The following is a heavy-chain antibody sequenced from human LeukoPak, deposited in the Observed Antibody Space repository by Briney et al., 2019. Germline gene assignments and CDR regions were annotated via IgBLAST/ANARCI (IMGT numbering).Heavy chain of an antibody. CDR2: IYTSGST. J-gene: IGHJ5*02. Sequence: PSETLSLTCTVSGGSISSYYWSWIRQPAGKGLEWIGRIYTSGSTNYNPSLKSRVTMSVDTSKNQFSLKLSSVTAADTAVYYCARDIVVGATIIWFDPWGQGTLVTVSS. CDR1: GGSISSYY. V-gene: IGHV4-4*07. D-gene: IGHD1-26*01. CDR3: ARDIVVGATIIWFDP.